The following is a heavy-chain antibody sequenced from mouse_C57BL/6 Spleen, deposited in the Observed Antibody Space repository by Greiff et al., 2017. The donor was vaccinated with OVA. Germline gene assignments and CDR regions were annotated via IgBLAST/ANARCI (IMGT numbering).Heavy chain of an antibody. CDR1: GFTFSSYA. CDR3: TRNTNLYYYAMDY. CDR2: ISSGGDYI. D-gene: IGHD5-1*01. J-gene: IGHJ4*01. V-gene: IGHV5-9-1*02. Sequence: EVQVVESGEGLVKPGGSLKLSCAASGFTFSSYAMSWVRQTPEKRLEWVAYISSGGDYIYYADTVKGRFTISRDNARNTLYLQMSSLKSEDTAMYYCTRNTNLYYYAMDYWGQGTSVTVSS.